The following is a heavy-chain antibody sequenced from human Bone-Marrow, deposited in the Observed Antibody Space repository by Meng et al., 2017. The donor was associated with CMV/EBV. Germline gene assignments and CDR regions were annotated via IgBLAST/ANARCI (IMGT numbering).Heavy chain of an antibody. CDR2: TWYDRSNK. D-gene: IGHD5-18*01. V-gene: IGHV3-33*06. Sequence: GESLKISCAASGFTFSSYGLYWVRQAPGKGLEWVAVTWYDRSNKYYGDSVKGRFTIPRDNPKNTLYLQMNSLRAEDTAVYYCAKSDVVYSYGRYYYGMDVWGQGTTVTVSS. CDR3: AKSDVVYSYGRYYYGMDV. J-gene: IGHJ6*02. CDR1: GFTFSSYG.